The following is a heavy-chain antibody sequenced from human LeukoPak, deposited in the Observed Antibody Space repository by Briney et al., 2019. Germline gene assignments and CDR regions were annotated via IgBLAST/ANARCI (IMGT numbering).Heavy chain of an antibody. CDR3: ARGRINGKFDF. J-gene: IGHJ4*02. D-gene: IGHD2-8*01. Sequence: SGTLSLTCAVYSESFSGYYWTWIRQSPGKGLEWIGEINHSGTTHYDPSLKSRLTISVDTSKNQFSLNLSSVTAADTAVYYCARGRINGKFDFWGQGTLVTVSS. CDR1: SESFSGYY. V-gene: IGHV4-34*01. CDR2: INHSGTT.